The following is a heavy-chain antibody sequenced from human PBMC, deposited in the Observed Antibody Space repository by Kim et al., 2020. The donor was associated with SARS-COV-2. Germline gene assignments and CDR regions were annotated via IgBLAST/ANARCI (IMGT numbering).Heavy chain of an antibody. Sequence: ASVKVSCKASGYTFTGYYMHWVRQAPGQGLEWMAWITPNIGDTHYAQKFQGRVTMTRDTSISRAYMELSSLRSDDTAVYYCARDYNGIPFDYWGQGTLVTVSS. D-gene: IGHD2-8*01. CDR3: ARDYNGIPFDY. V-gene: IGHV1-2*02. CDR2: ITPNIGDT. J-gene: IGHJ4*02. CDR1: GYTFTGYY.